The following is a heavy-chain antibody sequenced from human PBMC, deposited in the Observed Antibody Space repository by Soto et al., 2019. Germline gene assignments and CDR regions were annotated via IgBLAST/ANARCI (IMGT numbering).Heavy chain of an antibody. CDR3: ATTEVKYCISTSCYGYYGMDV. J-gene: IGHJ6*02. CDR2: INAGNGNT. Sequence: GASVKVSCKASGYTFTSYAMHWVRQAPGQRLEWMGWINAGNGNTKYSQKFQGRVTMTEDTSTDTAYMELSSLRSEDTAVYYCATTEVKYCISTSCYGYYGMDVWGQGTTVTVSS. D-gene: IGHD2-2*01. CDR1: GYTFTSYA. V-gene: IGHV1-3*01.